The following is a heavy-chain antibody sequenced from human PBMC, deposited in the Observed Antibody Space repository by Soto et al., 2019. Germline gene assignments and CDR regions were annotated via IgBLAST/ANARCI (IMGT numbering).Heavy chain of an antibody. J-gene: IGHJ4*02. CDR1: GYTFTTHY. V-gene: IGHV1-46*01. Sequence: QVQLVQSGAEVKKPGASVTVSCKASGYTFTTHYMHWVRQAPGQGLERMGIINPSGGRTTYALKFKGRVSLTSATSTNTAYRELSSLRSEDTAVYDGARACENYGSGTFAPPLRYYLDSWGQGTQFTVSS. D-gene: IGHD3-10*01. CDR2: INPSGGRT. CDR3: ARACENYGSGTFAPPLRYYLDS.